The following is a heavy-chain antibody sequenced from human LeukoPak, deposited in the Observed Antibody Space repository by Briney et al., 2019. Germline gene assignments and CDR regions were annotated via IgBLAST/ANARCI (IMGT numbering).Heavy chain of an antibody. J-gene: IGHJ6*04. CDR1: GLIFSNYG. D-gene: IGHD2-21*02. CDR3: AKAYVSRLLKGDHQNMDV. Sequence: GGSLRLSCVAPGLIFSNYGMHWVRQAPGKGLDWVSFIRYDGNEKQYADSMRGRVTISRDNSKGTLFLQMTSLRPEDTAVYYCAKAYVSRLLKGDHQNMDVWGKGTTVIVSS. V-gene: IGHV3-30*02. CDR2: IRYDGNEK.